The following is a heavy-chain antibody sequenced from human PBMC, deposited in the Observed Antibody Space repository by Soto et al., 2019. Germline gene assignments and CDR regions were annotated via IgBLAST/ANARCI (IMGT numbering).Heavy chain of an antibody. V-gene: IGHV3-23*01. Sequence: EVQLLESGGGLVQPGGSLRLSCAASGFTFSSYAMSWVRQAPGKGLEWVSAISGSGGSTYYADSVKGRFTISRDNSKNTLYLQINSLRAEDTAVYYCAKSPLPYYDFWSGYSFDYWGQGTLVTVSS. CDR1: GFTFSSYA. CDR3: AKSPLPYYDFWSGYSFDY. CDR2: ISGSGGST. D-gene: IGHD3-3*01. J-gene: IGHJ4*02.